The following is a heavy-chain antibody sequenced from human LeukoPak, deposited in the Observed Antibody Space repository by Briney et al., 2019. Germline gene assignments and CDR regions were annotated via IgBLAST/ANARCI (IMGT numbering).Heavy chain of an antibody. D-gene: IGHD3-22*01. V-gene: IGHV4-34*01. CDR3: ASGYDSSGYIPLAY. CDR1: GGSFSGYY. Sequence: SETLSLTCAVYGGSFSGYYWSWIRQPPGKGLERIGEINHSGSTNYIPSLKSRVTISVDTSKNQFSLKLSSATAADTAVYYCASGYDSSGYIPLAYWGQGTLVTVSS. J-gene: IGHJ4*02. CDR2: INHSGST.